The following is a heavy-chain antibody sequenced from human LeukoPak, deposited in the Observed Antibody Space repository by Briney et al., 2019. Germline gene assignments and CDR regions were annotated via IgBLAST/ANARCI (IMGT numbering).Heavy chain of an antibody. CDR2: ISGSGGST. CDR3: AKDTEPLNYYYDTPPH. Sequence: GGSLRLSCAASGFSFSSYAMSWVRQAPGEGLEWVSAISGSGGSTYYADSVKGRFTISRDNSKNTLYLQMNSLRAEDTAVYYCAKDTEPLNYYYDTPPHWGQGTMVTVSS. J-gene: IGHJ3*01. V-gene: IGHV3-23*01. D-gene: IGHD3-22*01. CDR1: GFSFSSYA.